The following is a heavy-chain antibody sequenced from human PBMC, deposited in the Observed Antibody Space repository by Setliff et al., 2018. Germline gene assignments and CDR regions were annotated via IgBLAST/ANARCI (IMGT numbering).Heavy chain of an antibody. CDR1: GFSISSGYY. D-gene: IGHD3-10*01. CDR3: ARGQNSYHPGSWGPLYDH. J-gene: IGHJ4*02. CDR2: IHHSGKA. V-gene: IGHV4-38-2*01. Sequence: PSETLSLTCAVSGFSISSGYYWGWIRQPPGKGLEWIVNIHHSGKAYYNPSLKSRVTISVDTSKNQFSLKLSSVTAADTAVFFCARGQNSYHPGSWGPLYDHWGQGTQVTVSS.